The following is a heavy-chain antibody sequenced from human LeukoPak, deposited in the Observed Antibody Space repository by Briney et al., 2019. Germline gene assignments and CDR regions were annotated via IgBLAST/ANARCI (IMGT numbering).Heavy chain of an antibody. CDR2: IIPIFGTA. J-gene: IGHJ6*03. Sequence: GASVKVSCKASGYTFTSYGISWVRQAPGQGLEWMGGIIPIFGTANYAQKFQGRVTITADESTSTAYMELSSLRSEDTAVYYCARGRIAAATGSYYHMDVWGKGTTVTVSS. CDR1: GYTFTSYG. V-gene: IGHV1-69*13. CDR3: ARGRIAAATGSYYHMDV. D-gene: IGHD6-13*01.